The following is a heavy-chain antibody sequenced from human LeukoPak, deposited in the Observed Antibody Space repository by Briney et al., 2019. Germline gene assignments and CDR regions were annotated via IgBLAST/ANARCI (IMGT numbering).Heavy chain of an antibody. CDR1: GGSISSYY. V-gene: IGHV4-59*01. Sequence: PSETLSLTCTVSGGSISSYYWSWIRQPPGKGLEWIGYIYYSGSTNYNPSLKSRVTISVDTSKNQFSLKLSSVTAADTAVYYCARAEETENFDYWGQGTLVTVSS. CDR3: ARAEETENFDY. CDR2: IYYSGST. J-gene: IGHJ4*02.